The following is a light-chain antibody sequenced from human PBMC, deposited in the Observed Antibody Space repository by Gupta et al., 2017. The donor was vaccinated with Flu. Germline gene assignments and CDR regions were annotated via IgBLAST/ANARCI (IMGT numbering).Light chain of an antibody. CDR3: QQYNNWPLT. CDR2: CAA. Sequence: GERATLACRASQSVSSNLAGYQQKPGQAPRLLIYCAATRATGSPARFSGSGSGTEVTLTISSLQSEDFAVYYCQQYNNWPLTFGGGTKVEIK. J-gene: IGKJ4*01. CDR1: QSVSSN. V-gene: IGKV3-15*01.